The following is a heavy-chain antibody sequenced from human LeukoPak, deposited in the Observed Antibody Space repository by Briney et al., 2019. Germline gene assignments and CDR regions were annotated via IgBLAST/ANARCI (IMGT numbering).Heavy chain of an antibody. CDR2: IYYSGST. V-gene: IGHV4-39*01. D-gene: IGHD6-6*01. CDR1: GGSISSSSYY. J-gene: IGHJ4*02. CDR3: ARLPLGSSSYFDY. Sequence: KPSETLSLTCAVSGGSISSSSYYWGWVPQPPGKGLGWVGSIYYSGSTYYNPSLKSRVTISVDTSKNQFSLKLSSVTAADTAVYYCARLPLGSSSYFDYWGQGTLVTVSS.